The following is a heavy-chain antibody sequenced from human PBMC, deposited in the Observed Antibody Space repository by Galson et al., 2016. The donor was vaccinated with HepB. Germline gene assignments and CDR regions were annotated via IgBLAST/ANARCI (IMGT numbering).Heavy chain of an antibody. J-gene: IGHJ4*02. CDR1: GFTFSDYA. CDR3: VRDHDWAFDY. D-gene: IGHD3-9*01. Sequence: SLRLSCAASGFTFSDYAMNWVRQAPGKGLEWISHNSRENSRIDYADSVKGRFTVSRDNGKNSLYLQMNSLRVEDTAVYYCVRDHDWAFDYWGQGLPVTVSS. CDR2: NSRENSRI. V-gene: IGHV3-48*01.